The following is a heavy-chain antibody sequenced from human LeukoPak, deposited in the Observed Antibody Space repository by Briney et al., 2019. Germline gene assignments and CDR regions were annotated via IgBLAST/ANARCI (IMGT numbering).Heavy chain of an antibody. CDR3: AKDRLSGWDFDY. V-gene: IGHV3-48*01. J-gene: IGHJ4*02. D-gene: IGHD6-19*01. CDR1: GFTFNTYS. CDR2: ITSSSSTI. Sequence: PGGSLRLSCAASGFTFNTYSMNWVRQVPGKGLEWVSYITSSSSTIYYADSVKGRFTISRDNAKNSLYLQMNSLRPDDTAVYYCAKDRLSGWDFDYWGQGTLVTVSS.